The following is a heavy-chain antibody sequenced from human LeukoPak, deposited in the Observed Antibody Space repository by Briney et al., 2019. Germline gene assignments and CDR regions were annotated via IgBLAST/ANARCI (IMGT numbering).Heavy chain of an antibody. D-gene: IGHD6-13*01. J-gene: IGHJ1*01. CDR2: ISDDGNNQ. Sequence: GKSLRLSCAASGFTFSSFGMHWVRQAPGKGLEWVAVISDDGNNQYYIDSVKGRSTISRDNSKNTVYLQINSLRDEDTAVYYCAKEGFYNSGWYEYFQHWGQGTLVTVSS. CDR1: GFTFSSFG. CDR3: AKEGFYNSGWYEYFQH. V-gene: IGHV3-30*18.